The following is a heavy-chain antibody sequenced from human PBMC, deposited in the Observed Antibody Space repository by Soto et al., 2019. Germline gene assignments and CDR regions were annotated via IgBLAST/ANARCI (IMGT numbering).Heavy chain of an antibody. Sequence: GGSLRLSCTASGFTFDDYAMHWVRQGPGRGLEWVSGITWNSGKIAYADSVKGRFTIARDDNNNSLYLQMNSLRPEDTALYYCVKDSYADFHRVLSTAEYFFDYWGHGTLVTVSS. CDR2: ITWNSGKI. V-gene: IGHV3-9*01. J-gene: IGHJ4*01. CDR3: VKDSYADFHRVLSTAEYFFDY. CDR1: GFTFDDYA. D-gene: IGHD2-15*01.